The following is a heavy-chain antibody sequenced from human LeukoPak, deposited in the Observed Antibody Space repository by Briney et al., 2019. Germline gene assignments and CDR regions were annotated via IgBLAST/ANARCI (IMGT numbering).Heavy chain of an antibody. V-gene: IGHV3-74*01. D-gene: IGHD4-11*01. J-gene: IGHJ5*02. CDR2: INTDGSST. CDR3: ARDTVTNNWFDP. CDR1: GFTFSSYW. Sequence: GGALRLSCAASGFTFSSYWMHWVRQAPGKGLVWVSRINTDGSSTSYADSVKGRFTISRDNAKNTLYLQMNSLRAEDTAVYYCARDTVTNNWFDPWGQGTLVTVSS.